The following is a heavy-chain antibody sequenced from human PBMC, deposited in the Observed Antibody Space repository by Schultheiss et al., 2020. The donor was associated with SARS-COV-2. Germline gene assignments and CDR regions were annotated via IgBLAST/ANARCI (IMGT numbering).Heavy chain of an antibody. D-gene: IGHD2-8*01. Sequence: SETLSLTCTVSGGSISSYYWSWIRQPPGKGLEWIGYIYYSGSTYYNPSLKSRVTISVDTSKNQFSLKLSSVTAADTAVYYCAGSIVLMPPGWFDPWGQGTLVTVSS. CDR1: GGSISSYY. V-gene: IGHV4-59*04. CDR2: IYYSGST. CDR3: AGSIVLMPPGWFDP. J-gene: IGHJ5*02.